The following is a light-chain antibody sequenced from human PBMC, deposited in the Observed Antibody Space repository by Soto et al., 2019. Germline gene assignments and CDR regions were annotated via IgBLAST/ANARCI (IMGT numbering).Light chain of an antibody. CDR3: SSYVGTNSYV. CDR1: SSEVGGYNY. J-gene: IGLJ1*01. CDR2: EVY. Sequence: QSALTQPPSASGSPGQSVTISCTGTSSEVGGYNYVSWYQQHPGKAPKLIIYEVYKRPSGVPDRFFGSKSGNTAALTVSGLQAEDEADYYCSSYVGTNSYVFGTGTKVT. V-gene: IGLV2-8*01.